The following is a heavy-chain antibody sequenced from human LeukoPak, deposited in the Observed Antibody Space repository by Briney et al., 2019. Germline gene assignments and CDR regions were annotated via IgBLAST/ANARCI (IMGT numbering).Heavy chain of an antibody. J-gene: IGHJ4*02. Sequence: ASVKVSCKASGYTFTSYYMHWVRQAPGQGLEWMGWINPKSGGANYAQKFQGRVTMTWDTSISTAYMELSRLRSDDTAVYYCAREYILTGYYGDYWGQGTLVTVSS. D-gene: IGHD3-9*01. V-gene: IGHV1-2*02. CDR3: AREYILTGYYGDY. CDR2: INPKSGGA. CDR1: GYTFTSYY.